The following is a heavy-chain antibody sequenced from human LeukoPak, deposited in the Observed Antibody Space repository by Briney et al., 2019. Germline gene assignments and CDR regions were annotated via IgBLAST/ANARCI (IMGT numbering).Heavy chain of an antibody. Sequence: GGSLRLSCAASGFTFSSYGMHWVRQAPGKGLEWVAVISYDGSNKYYAYSVKGRSTLSSDNSKNPLHLPLNSLRAEDTAVYYCAKGGYCSGGSCSPDYWGQGTLVTVSS. D-gene: IGHD2-15*01. J-gene: IGHJ4*02. CDR1: GFTFSSYG. CDR3: AKGGYCSGGSCSPDY. V-gene: IGHV3-30*18. CDR2: ISYDGSNK.